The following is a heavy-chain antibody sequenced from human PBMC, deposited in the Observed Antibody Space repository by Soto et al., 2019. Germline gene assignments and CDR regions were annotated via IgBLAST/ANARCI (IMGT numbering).Heavy chain of an antibody. J-gene: IGHJ5*02. CDR2: IFYSGST. D-gene: IGHD2-2*01. V-gene: IGHV4-39*01. CDR3: ARQRTTADIDLWFDP. Sequence: PSETLSLTCNVSGGSISSSGAYWAGIRQPPGKGLEWIANIFYSGSTYYNPSLASRVTVSVDTSKNQFSLKLSSVTAADTAVYYCARQRTTADIDLWFDPWGQGTLVTVSS. CDR1: GGSISSSGAY.